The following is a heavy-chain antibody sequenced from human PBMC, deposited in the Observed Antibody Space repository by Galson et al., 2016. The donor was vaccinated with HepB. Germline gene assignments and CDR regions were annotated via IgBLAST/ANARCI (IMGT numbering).Heavy chain of an antibody. D-gene: IGHD2-21*01. J-gene: IGHJ3*01. Sequence: SLRLSCAASGFTFSTYWMNWVRQAPGKGLVWVSRISTDGSSSAYADSVKGRFTISRDNAKNTLYLQMNSLRAEDTAVYYCATWGHIVPVDPVGFDVWGQGTMVTVSS. CDR3: ATWGHIVPVDPVGFDV. CDR2: ISTDGSSS. V-gene: IGHV3-74*01. CDR1: GFTFSTYW.